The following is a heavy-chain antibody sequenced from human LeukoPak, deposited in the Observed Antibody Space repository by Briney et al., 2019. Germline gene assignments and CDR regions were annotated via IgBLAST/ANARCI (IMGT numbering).Heavy chain of an antibody. Sequence: SETLSLTCTVSGGSISSSSYYWGWIRQPPGKGLEWIGSIYYSGSTYYNPSLKSRVTISVDTSKNQFSLKLSSVTAADTAVYYCARHREDWFDPWGQGTLVTVSS. V-gene: IGHV4-39*01. CDR3: ARHREDWFDP. CDR2: IYYSGST. J-gene: IGHJ5*02. CDR1: GGSISSSSYY.